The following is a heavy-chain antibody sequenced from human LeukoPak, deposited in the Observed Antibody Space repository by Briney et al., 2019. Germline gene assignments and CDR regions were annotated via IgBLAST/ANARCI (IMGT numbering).Heavy chain of an antibody. V-gene: IGHV4-34*01. CDR3: ALTLGHDAFDI. Sequence: SETLSLTCAVYGGSFSGYYWSWIRQPPGKGLEWIGEINHSGSTNYNPSLKSRVTISVDTSKNQFSLKLSFVTAANTAVYYCALTLGHDAFDIWGQGTMVTVSS. CDR1: GGSFSGYY. CDR2: INHSGST. J-gene: IGHJ3*02. D-gene: IGHD3-10*01.